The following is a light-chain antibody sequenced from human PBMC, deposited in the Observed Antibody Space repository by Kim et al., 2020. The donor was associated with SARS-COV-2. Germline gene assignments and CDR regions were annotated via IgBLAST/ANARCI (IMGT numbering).Light chain of an antibody. CDR3: QAWDSSLCV. CDR1: NLGNKY. CDR2: QDT. V-gene: IGLV3-1*01. Sequence: SVSPGQTASITCSGDNLGNKYASWYQQKPGQSPVVVIYQDTKRPSGIPERFSGSSSGNTATLTISGAQAVDEADYYCQAWDSSLCVFGAGTKVTVL. J-gene: IGLJ1*01.